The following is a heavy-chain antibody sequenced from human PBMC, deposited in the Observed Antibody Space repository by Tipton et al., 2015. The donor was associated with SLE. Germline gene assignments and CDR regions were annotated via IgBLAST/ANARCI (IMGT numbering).Heavy chain of an antibody. CDR1: GDSISSGGYS. V-gene: IGHV4-30-2*01. CDR3: ARGGSSWYRY. CDR2: VYHGGST. D-gene: IGHD6-13*01. Sequence: TLSLTCAVSGDSISSGGYSWSWIRQPPGKGLEWIGYVYHGGSTYYNPSLKSRVSISVDTSKNQFSLKLSSVTAADTAVYYCARGGSSWYRYWGQGTPVTVSS. J-gene: IGHJ4*02.